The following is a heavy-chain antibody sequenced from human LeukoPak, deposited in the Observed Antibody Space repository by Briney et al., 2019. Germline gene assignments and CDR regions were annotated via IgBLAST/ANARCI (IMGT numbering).Heavy chain of an antibody. CDR2: INPNSGGT. CDR1: GYTFTGYY. CDR3: ARGATKSRTILNWFDP. D-gene: IGHD1-26*01. J-gene: IGHJ5*02. Sequence: GAPVKVSCKASGYTFTGYYMHWVRQAPGQGLEWMGWINPNSGGTNYAQKFQGRVTMTRDTSISTAYMELSRLRSDDTAVYYCARGATKSRTILNWFDPWGQGTLVTVSS. V-gene: IGHV1-2*02.